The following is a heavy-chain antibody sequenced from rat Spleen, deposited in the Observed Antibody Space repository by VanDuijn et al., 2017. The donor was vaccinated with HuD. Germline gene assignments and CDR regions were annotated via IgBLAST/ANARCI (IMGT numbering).Heavy chain of an antibody. D-gene: IGHD1-1*01. CDR1: GFTFSSFP. Sequence: EVQLVESGGGLVQPGRSLKLSCAASGFTFSSFPMAWVRQAPMKGLEWVAYISYDGGSTYYRDSVKDRFTISRDNAKSTLYLQMDSLRSEDTATYYCAREWRYYFDYWGQGVMVTVSS. CDR2: ISYDGGST. J-gene: IGHJ2*01. CDR3: AREWRYYFDY. V-gene: IGHV5-7*01.